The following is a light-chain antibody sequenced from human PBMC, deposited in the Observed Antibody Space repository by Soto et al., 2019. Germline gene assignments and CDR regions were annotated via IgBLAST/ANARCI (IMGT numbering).Light chain of an antibody. J-gene: IGKJ1*01. CDR1: QGIERS. CDR2: GAS. V-gene: IGKV1-27*01. CDR3: KKYKRPPWT. Sequence: DIEMTQSPSSLSASVGDRVTITCRASQGIERSVAWYQQKPGKAPKLLIYGASTLQSGVPSRFSGSGSGTDLILPNNNWRPEDVATYYGKKYKRPPWTSGKGTKG.